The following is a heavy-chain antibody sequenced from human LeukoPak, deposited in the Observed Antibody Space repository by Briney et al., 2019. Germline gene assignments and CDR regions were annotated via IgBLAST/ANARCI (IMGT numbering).Heavy chain of an antibody. CDR3: ATGHYYDSSGYYPLPDAFDI. Sequence: GGSLRLSCAASGFTFSSYEMNWVRQAPGKGLEWVSYISSSGSTIYYADSVKGRFTISRDNAKNSLYLQMNSLRAEDTAVYHCATGHYYDSSGYYPLPDAFDIWGQGTMVTVSS. CDR1: GFTFSSYE. J-gene: IGHJ3*02. V-gene: IGHV3-48*03. D-gene: IGHD3-22*01. CDR2: ISSSGSTI.